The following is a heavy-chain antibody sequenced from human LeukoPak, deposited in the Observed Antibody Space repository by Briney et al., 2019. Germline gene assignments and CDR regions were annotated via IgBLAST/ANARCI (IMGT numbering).Heavy chain of an antibody. CDR2: IYTSGST. D-gene: IGHD4-17*01. J-gene: IGHJ6*03. V-gene: IGHV4-4*09. Sequence: SETLSLTCTVSGGSISSYYWSWIRQPPGKGLEWIGYIYTSGSTNYNPSLKSRVTISVDTSKNQFSLKLSSVTAADTAVHYCARVTTNYYYYYMDVWGKGTTVTVSS. CDR1: GGSISSYY. CDR3: ARVTTNYYYYYMDV.